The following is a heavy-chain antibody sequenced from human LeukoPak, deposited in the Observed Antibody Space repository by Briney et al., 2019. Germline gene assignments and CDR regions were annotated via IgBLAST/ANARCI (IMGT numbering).Heavy chain of an antibody. CDR1: GFTFDDYA. CDR3: ARVRKIGQQPFDY. V-gene: IGHV3-9*01. Sequence: GGSLRLSCAASGFTFDDYAMHWVRQAPGKGLEWVSGISWNSGSIGYADSVKGRFTISRDNAKNSLYLQMNSLRAEDTAVYYCARVRKIGQQPFDYWGQGTLVTVSP. J-gene: IGHJ4*02. CDR2: ISWNSGSI. D-gene: IGHD6-13*01.